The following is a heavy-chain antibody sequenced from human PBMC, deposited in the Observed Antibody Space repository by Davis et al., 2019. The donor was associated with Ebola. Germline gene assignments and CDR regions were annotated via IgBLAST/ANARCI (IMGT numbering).Heavy chain of an antibody. CDR2: ISINGGRI. D-gene: IGHD5-12*01. CDR3: ARGAYSGRDPKGGFDY. Sequence: GGSLRLSCAASGFTFGTSAMSWFRQTPGQGPEWVSSISINGGRIFYAASVKGRFTISRDTYKNTLFLQMNSLRAEDTAVYYCARGAYSGRDPKGGFDYWGQGTLVTVSA. CDR1: GFTFGTSA. J-gene: IGHJ4*02. V-gene: IGHV3-23*01.